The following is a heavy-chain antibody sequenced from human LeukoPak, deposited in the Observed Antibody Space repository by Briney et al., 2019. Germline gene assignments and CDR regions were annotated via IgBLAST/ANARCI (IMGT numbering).Heavy chain of an antibody. CDR3: ARGGAVSKSASAPDY. D-gene: IGHD4-11*01. CDR1: GCSVSTSR. CDR2: IYDGGTT. J-gene: IGHJ4*02. V-gene: IGHV3-53*01. Sequence: PGGSLRLSCEVSGCSVSTSRMGWVRQAPGKGLEWVSVIYDGGTTQYADSVKGRFTISRDNSKNTLYFQMNSLRAEDTAVYYCARGGAVSKSASAPDYWGQGTLVTVSS.